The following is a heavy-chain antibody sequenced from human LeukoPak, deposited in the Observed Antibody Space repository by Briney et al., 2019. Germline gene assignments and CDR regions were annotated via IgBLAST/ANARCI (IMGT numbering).Heavy chain of an antibody. CDR2: IYYSGST. Sequence: SETLSLTCTVPGGSISSSSYYWGWIRQPPGKGLEWIGSIYYSGSTYYNPSLKSRVTMSVDTSKNQFSLKLSSVTAADTAVYYCARHRDDYDDYVWNYWGQGTLVTVSS. CDR3: ARHRDDYDDYVWNY. D-gene: IGHD4-17*01. CDR1: GGSISSSSYY. J-gene: IGHJ4*02. V-gene: IGHV4-39*01.